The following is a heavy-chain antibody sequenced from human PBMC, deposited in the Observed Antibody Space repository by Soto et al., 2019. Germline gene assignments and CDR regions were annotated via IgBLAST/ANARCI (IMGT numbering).Heavy chain of an antibody. CDR2: IRSKAYGGTT. CDR3: TRVGDTEGYCISTSCYVPRKPHRMDPS. J-gene: IGHJ3*01. Sequence: WIRQPPGKGLEWVGFIRSKAYGGTTEYAASVKGRFTISRDDSKSIAYLQMNSLKTEDTAVYYCTRVGDTEGYCISTSCYVPRKPHRMDPSWGQGTMVTVS. D-gene: IGHD2-2*01. V-gene: IGHV3-49*02.